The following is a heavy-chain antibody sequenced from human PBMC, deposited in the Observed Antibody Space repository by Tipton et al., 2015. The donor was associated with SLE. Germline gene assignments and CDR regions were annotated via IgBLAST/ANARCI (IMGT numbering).Heavy chain of an antibody. D-gene: IGHD6-6*01. CDR3: ARGNQQLVDAFDI. J-gene: IGHJ3*02. CDR1: GFTFGRYW. CDR2: IKQDGSEK. V-gene: IGHV3-7*01. Sequence: SLRLSCAASGFTFGRYWMRWVRQAPGKGVEGVAKIKQDGSEKYYVDSVKGRFTISRDNAKKSLYLQMNSLRAEDTAVYYCARGNQQLVDAFDIWGQGTMVTVSS.